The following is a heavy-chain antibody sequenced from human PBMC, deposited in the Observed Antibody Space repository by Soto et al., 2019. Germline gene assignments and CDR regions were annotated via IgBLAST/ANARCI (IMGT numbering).Heavy chain of an antibody. J-gene: IGHJ6*02. V-gene: IGHV4-34*01. CDR3: ARGGDIVVVVAARNYYYYGMDV. Sequence: QVQLQQWGAGLLKPSETLSLTCAVYGGSFSGYYWSWIRQPPGKGLEWIGEINHSGSTNYNPSLKSRVTISVDTSKNQFSLKLSSVTAADTAVYYCARGGDIVVVVAARNYYYYGMDVWGQGTTVTVSS. CDR2: INHSGST. D-gene: IGHD2-15*01. CDR1: GGSFSGYY.